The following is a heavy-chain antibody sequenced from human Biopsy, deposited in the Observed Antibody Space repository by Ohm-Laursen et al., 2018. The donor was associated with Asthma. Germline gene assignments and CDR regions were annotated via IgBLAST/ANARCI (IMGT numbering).Heavy chain of an antibody. Sequence: RSLRLSCAASGFTFDDYGMHWVRQAPGKGLEWVSGISWNSGGIGYADSVKGRFTISRDNAKNSLYLQMNSLRVEDTALYYCAKATLGDIGKDYWGQGTLVTVSS. D-gene: IGHD2-21*01. CDR1: GFTFDDYG. CDR2: ISWNSGGI. J-gene: IGHJ4*02. CDR3: AKATLGDIGKDY. V-gene: IGHV3-9*01.